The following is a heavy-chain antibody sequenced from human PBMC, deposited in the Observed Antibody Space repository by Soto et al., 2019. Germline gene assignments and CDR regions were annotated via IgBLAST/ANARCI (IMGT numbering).Heavy chain of an antibody. CDR3: ARETILSSYAFDI. D-gene: IGHD3-9*01. J-gene: IGHJ3*02. CDR2: IYSGGST. CDR1: GFTVSSNY. V-gene: IGHV3-53*01. Sequence: EVQLVESGGGLIQPGGSLRLSCAASGFTVSSNYMSWVRQAPGKGLEWVSVIYSGGSTYYADSVKGRFTISRDNSKNTLYLQMNSLRAEDTAVYYCARETILSSYAFDIWGQGTMVTVSS.